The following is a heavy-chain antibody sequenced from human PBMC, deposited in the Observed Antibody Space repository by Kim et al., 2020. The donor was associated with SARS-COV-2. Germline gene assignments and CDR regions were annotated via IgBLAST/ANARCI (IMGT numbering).Heavy chain of an antibody. Sequence: GGSLRLSCAASGFTFSNAWMSWVRQAPGKGLEWVCRIKSKTDGGTTDYAAPVKGRFTISRDDSKNTLYLLMNSLKSEDTAVYYCTTGTYFDWLFDGFD. V-gene: IGHV3-15*01. J-gene: IGHJ4*01. CDR2: IKSKTDGGTT. D-gene: IGHD3-9*01. CDR1: GFTFSNAW. CDR3: TTGTYFDWLFDGFD.